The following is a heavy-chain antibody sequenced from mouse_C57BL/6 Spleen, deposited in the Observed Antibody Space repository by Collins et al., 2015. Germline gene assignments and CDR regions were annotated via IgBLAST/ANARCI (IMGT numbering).Heavy chain of an antibody. Sequence: VQLKQSGPGLVQPSQSLSITCTVSGFSLTSYGVHWVRQSPGKGLEWLGVIWRGGSTDYNAAFMSRLSITKDNSKSQVFFKMNSLQADDTAIYYCAKQIYDGYYGYFDYWGQGTTLTVSS. D-gene: IGHD2-3*01. CDR3: AKQIYDGYYGYFDY. CDR2: IWRGGST. V-gene: IGHV2-5*01. J-gene: IGHJ2*01. CDR1: GFSLTSYG.